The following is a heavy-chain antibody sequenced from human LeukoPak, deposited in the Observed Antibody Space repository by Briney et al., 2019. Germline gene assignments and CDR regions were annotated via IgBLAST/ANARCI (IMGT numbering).Heavy chain of an antibody. CDR2: INTYNGNT. CDR1: GYTFTNYG. J-gene: IGHJ4*02. V-gene: IGHV1-18*01. D-gene: IGHD4-17*01. CDR3: ARGRDYGDYLY. Sequence: ASLKVSCKASGYTFTNYGITWVRQAPGQGLEWMGWINTYNGNTNYAQSLQGRVTMTTDTSTSTAYMDLRSLRSDDTAVYYCARGRDYGDYLYWGQGTLVTVSS.